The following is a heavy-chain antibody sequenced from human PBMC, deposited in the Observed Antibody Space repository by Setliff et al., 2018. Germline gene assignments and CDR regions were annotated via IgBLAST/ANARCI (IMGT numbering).Heavy chain of an antibody. V-gene: IGHV4-39*01. CDR2: INYSGNT. CDR3: ARIKDEYFQN. J-gene: IGHJ1*01. Sequence: SETLSLTCSVSGGSISSSSYYWGWIRQPPGKGLEWIGSINYSGNTYYNPSLTSRVTISVDTSQNQFSLKLSSATAADTAIYYCARIKDEYFQNWGQGSLVTVSS. CDR1: GGSISSSSYY.